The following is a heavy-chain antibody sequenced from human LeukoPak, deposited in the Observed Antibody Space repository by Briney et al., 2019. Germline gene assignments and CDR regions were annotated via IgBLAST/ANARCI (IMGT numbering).Heavy chain of an antibody. Sequence: PSQTLSLTCAVSGDSLSSGCWNWICIRQPAGLGLEWIVHFYGSTNTNYNPSLESRVTISGDTAKNQFSLKLDSVTAADTAVYFCARCMSELDYGDYAYHYHMDDWGKGTTVTVSS. CDR3: ARCMSELDYGDYAYHYHMDD. CDR2: FYGSTNT. V-gene: IGHV4-61*09. J-gene: IGHJ6*04. D-gene: IGHD4-17*01. CDR1: GDSLSSGCWN.